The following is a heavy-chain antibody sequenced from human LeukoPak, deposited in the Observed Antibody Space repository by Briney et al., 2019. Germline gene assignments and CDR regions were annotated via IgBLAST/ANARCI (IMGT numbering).Heavy chain of an antibody. CDR1: GFTFSSYA. CDR2: IGGGSENT. J-gene: IGHJ4*02. Sequence: GGSLRLCCAASGFTFSSYAMSWVRQAPGKGLEWLSTIGGGSENTYCADSVRGRFTISRDNSKNTVYLQMKSLRADDTAVYFCAKVLTGSQDYWGQGTLVTVSS. D-gene: IGHD7-27*01. V-gene: IGHV3-23*01. CDR3: AKVLTGSQDY.